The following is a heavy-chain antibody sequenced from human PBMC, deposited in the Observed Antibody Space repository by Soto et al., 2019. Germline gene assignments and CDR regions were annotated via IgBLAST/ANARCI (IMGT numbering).Heavy chain of an antibody. CDR1: GGTFTEIG. J-gene: IGHJ6*03. Sequence: SSVQVSCEVSGGTFTEIGLNWVRHVPGQGLEWLGGIIPLHNTSNYSLKFLGRGSVTADITSSTVYMHLSGLTSDDTATYYCSMWSHGNPLYFHGLYCCGKGSTVTVS. CDR3: SMWSHGNPLYFHGLYC. CDR2: IIPLHNTS. V-gene: IGHV1-69*10. D-gene: IGHD2-8*02.